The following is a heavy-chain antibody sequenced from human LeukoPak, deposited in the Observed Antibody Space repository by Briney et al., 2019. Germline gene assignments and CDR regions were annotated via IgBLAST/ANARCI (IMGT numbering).Heavy chain of an antibody. CDR1: GFTFSTYA. CDR3: AKGQEYVWGSYRYTEGPYFDY. D-gene: IGHD3-16*02. V-gene: IGHV3-23*01. Sequence: PGGSLRLSCAASGFTFSTYAMNWVRQAPGKGLEWVSIISGSGSNTFYADSVKGRFTISRDNSKNTLYLQMSSLRAEDTAVYYCAKGQEYVWGSYRYTEGPYFDYWGQGTLVTVSS. CDR2: ISGSGSNT. J-gene: IGHJ4*02.